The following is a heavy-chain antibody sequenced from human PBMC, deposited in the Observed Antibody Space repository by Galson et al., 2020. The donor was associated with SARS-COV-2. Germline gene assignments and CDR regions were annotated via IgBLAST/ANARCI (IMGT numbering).Heavy chain of an antibody. CDR1: GFTFSTSY. Sequence: GGSLRLSCAASGFTFSTSYMSWVRQAPGKGLAWLSYIGGSSDVIKYADSVKGRFTISRDNAKNLLYLQMNSLRDEDTAVYYCAGWYIRFWGQGTLVTVSS. CDR3: AGWYIRF. CDR2: IGGSSDVI. D-gene: IGHD6-19*01. V-gene: IGHV3-48*02. J-gene: IGHJ4*02.